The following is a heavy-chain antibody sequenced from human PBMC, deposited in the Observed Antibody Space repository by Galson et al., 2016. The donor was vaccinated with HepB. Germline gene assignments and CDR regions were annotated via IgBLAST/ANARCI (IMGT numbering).Heavy chain of an antibody. CDR3: AKWAASGYDNQYYYFGMDV. CDR2: IIPMFGTT. CDR1: GGTFRTSV. Sequence: SVKVSCKASGGTFRTSVFSWVRQDPGQGLEWMGEIIPMFGTTNYAQKFQGRVTITADESTGTAYMELTSLRSEDTAVYYCAKWAASGYDNQYYYFGMDVWGQGTPVTVSS. D-gene: IGHD5-12*01. V-gene: IGHV1-69*13. J-gene: IGHJ6*02.